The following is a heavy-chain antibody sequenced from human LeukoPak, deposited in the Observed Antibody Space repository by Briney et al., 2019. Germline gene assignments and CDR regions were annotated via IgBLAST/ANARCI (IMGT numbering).Heavy chain of an antibody. D-gene: IGHD3-10*01. Sequence: SVKVSCKASGYTFTSYAMNWVRQAPGQGLEWMGGIIPIFGTANYAQKFQGRVTITADESTSTAYMELSSLRSEDTAVYYCARDPFGGSGYWGQGTLVTVSS. CDR1: GYTFTSYA. CDR3: ARDPFGGSGY. CDR2: IIPIFGTA. J-gene: IGHJ4*02. V-gene: IGHV1-69*13.